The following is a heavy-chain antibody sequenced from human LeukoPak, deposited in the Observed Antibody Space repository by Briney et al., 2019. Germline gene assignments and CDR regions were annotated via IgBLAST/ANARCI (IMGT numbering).Heavy chain of an antibody. Sequence: PSQTLSLTCAVSGGSISSGGYSWSWIRQPSGKGLEWIGYIYYSGSTYYNPSLKSRVTISVDTSKNQFSLKLSSVTAADTAVYYCASGIQLWNYFDYWGQGTLVTVSS. CDR2: IYYSGST. V-gene: IGHV4-30-4*07. CDR3: ASGIQLWNYFDY. D-gene: IGHD5-18*01. J-gene: IGHJ4*02. CDR1: GGSISSGGYS.